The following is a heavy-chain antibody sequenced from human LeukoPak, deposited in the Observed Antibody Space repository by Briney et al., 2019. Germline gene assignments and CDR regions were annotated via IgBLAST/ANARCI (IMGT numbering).Heavy chain of an antibody. V-gene: IGHV4-4*02. J-gene: IGHJ6*02. D-gene: IGHD1-1*01. CDR3: AALRERRNYYYGMDV. CDR2: IYHSGST. Sequence: SGTLSLTCAVSGDSVNSGDWWSWVRQPPGKGLEWIGEIYHSGSTNYNPSLKSRVTISVDKSKNQFSLKLSSVTAADTAVYYCAALRERRNYYYGMDVWGQGTTVTVSS. CDR1: GDSVNSGDW.